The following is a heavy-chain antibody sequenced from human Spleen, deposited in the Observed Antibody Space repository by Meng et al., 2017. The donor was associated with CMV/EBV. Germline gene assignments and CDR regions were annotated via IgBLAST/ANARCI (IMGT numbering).Heavy chain of an antibody. CDR3: ARGKITMVPDY. J-gene: IGHJ4*02. V-gene: IGHV3-7*01. Sequence: GESLKIPCEASGFTFSSYWMSWVRQAPGKGLEWVANIKQDGSEKYYVDSVKGRFTISRDNAKNSLYLQMNSLRAEDTAVYYCARGKITMVPDYWGQGTLVTVSS. D-gene: IGHD3-10*01. CDR1: GFTFSSYW. CDR2: IKQDGSEK.